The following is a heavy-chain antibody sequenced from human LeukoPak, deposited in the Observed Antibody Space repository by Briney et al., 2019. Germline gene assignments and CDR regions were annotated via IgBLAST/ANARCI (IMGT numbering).Heavy chain of an antibody. CDR1: GFTFSSYE. CDR2: LGSSGYPI. Sequence: GGSLRLSCVGSGFTFSSYEMIWVRQAPGKGLECVSFLGSSGYPIYYADSVKGRFTISRDSAKKSLYLQMNSLRAEDTAVYYCATSREWQPDYWGQGTLVTVSS. J-gene: IGHJ4*02. CDR3: ATSREWQPDY. D-gene: IGHD3-3*01. V-gene: IGHV3-48*03.